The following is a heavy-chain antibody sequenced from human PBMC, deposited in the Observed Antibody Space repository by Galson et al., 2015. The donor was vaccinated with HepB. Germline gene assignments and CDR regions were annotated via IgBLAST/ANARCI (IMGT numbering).Heavy chain of an antibody. CDR3: AKEIMVHAGDWYFDL. CDR1: GFTFSNHG. D-gene: IGHD2-8*01. J-gene: IGHJ2*01. Sequence: SLRLSCAASGFTFSNHGIHWVRQAPGKGLEWVAVISSGGGTQYLADSVRGRVTLSRDNPKNTVYLQMNSLGAEDAAVYYCAKEIMVHAGDWYFDLWGRVTLVTVAS. V-gene: IGHV3-30*18. CDR2: ISSGGGTQ.